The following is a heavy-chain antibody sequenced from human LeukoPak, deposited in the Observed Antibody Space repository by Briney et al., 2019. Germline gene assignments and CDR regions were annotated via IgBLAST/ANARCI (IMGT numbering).Heavy chain of an antibody. V-gene: IGHV1-8*01. D-gene: IGHD3-10*01. Sequence: ASVKVSCKASGYTFTSYDINWVRQATGQGLEWMGWMNPNSGNTGYAQKFQGRVTMTRNTSISTAYMELSSLRSEDTAVYYCAITHLPSYYGSGSYFGAFDIWGQGTMVTVSS. CDR1: GYTFTSYD. J-gene: IGHJ3*02. CDR3: AITHLPSYYGSGSYFGAFDI. CDR2: MNPNSGNT.